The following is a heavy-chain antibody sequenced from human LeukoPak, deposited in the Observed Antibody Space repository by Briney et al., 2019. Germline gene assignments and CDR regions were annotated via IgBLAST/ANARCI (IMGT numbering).Heavy chain of an antibody. Sequence: GGCLRLSWAAAGFTVSSNYISWVRQAPGKGLEWVSVIYRGGSTYYADSVKGRFTISRDNSKNTLYLQINSLRTEDTAVYYCASPGDSRNAFDIWGQGTMVTVSS. CDR1: GFTVSSNY. CDR3: ASPGDSRNAFDI. CDR2: IYRGGST. J-gene: IGHJ3*02. V-gene: IGHV3-53*01. D-gene: IGHD6-13*01.